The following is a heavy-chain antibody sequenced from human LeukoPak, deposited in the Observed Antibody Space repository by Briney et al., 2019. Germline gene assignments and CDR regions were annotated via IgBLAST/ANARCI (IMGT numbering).Heavy chain of an antibody. J-gene: IGHJ4*02. Sequence: SETLSLTCTVSGGSISSGGYYWSLIRQHPGKGLEWIGYIYYSGSTYYNPSLKSRVTISVDTSKNQFSLKLSSVTTADTAVYYCARDLRSSSFSYFDYWGQGTLVTVSS. V-gene: IGHV4-31*03. CDR1: GGSISSGGYY. D-gene: IGHD6-6*01. CDR2: IYYSGST. CDR3: ARDLRSSSFSYFDY.